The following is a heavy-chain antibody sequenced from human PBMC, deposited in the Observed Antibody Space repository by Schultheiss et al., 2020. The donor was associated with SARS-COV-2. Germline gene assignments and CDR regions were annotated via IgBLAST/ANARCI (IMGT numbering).Heavy chain of an antibody. D-gene: IGHD6-19*01. CDR3: ARLQQWLSIDY. J-gene: IGHJ4*02. V-gene: IGHV5-51*01. CDR1: GYSFTSYW. CDR2: IYPGDSDT. Sequence: GGSLRLSCKGSGYSFTSYWIGWVRQMPGKGLEWMGIIYPGDSDTRYSPSFQGQVTISAVKSISTAYLQWSSLKASGTAMYYCARLQQWLSIDYWGQGTLVPVSS.